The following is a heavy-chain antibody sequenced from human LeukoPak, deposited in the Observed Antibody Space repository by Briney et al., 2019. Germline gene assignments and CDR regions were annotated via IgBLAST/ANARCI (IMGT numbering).Heavy chain of an antibody. J-gene: IGHJ4*02. CDR3: AADTSGYRIFNY. Sequence: PSQTLSLTCTVSGGSISRGGYCWSWIRQHPGKGLEWIGYIDYSGSTFYNPLLKSRLTMSIDTSKNQFSLKLSSVTAADTAVYYCAADTSGYRIFNYWGQGTLVTVSS. CDR2: IDYSGST. V-gene: IGHV4-31*03. CDR1: GGSISRGGYC. D-gene: IGHD3-22*01.